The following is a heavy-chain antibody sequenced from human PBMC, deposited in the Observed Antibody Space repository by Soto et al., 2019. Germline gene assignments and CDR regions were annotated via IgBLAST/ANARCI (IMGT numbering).Heavy chain of an antibody. CDR1: GYSFPSFW. CDR2: IYPGDSET. J-gene: IGHJ4*02. Sequence: LGESLKISCKVSGYSFPSFWIGWVRQMPGKGLEWLGSIYPGDSETRYSQSFQGEVTISADKSITTAYLHWSSLRASETATYYCVKKHTLDSRPWHNCGQGNLVSVSS. CDR3: VKKHTLDSRPWHN. V-gene: IGHV5-51*01. D-gene: IGHD3-22*01.